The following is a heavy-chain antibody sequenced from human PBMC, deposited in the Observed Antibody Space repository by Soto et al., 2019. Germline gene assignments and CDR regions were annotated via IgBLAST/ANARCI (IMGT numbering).Heavy chain of an antibody. J-gene: IGHJ4*02. CDR2: ISNDENIK. V-gene: IGHV3-33*01. Sequence: GGSLRLSCVASGFNFGNFGMHWVRQAPGKGLEWLTVISNDENIKQDSVRGRIAIARDNSKNTLYQHLTSLRAEDTAIYYCARGLRGVLDYWGQGTLVTVSS. CDR1: GFNFGNFG. CDR3: ARGLRGVLDY. D-gene: IGHD5-12*01.